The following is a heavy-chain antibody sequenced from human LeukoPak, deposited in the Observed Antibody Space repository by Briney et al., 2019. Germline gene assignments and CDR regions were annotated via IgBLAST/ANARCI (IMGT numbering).Heavy chain of an antibody. Sequence: GGSLRLSCTASGFTFGDYAMSWVRHAPGKGLEWAGFIRSKAYGGTTEYAASVKGRFTISRDDSKSIAYLQMNSLKTEDTAVYYCTRGYYYGSGSYMYGFDYWGQGTLVTVSS. D-gene: IGHD3-10*01. CDR3: TRGYYYGSGSYMYGFDY. CDR2: IRSKAYGGTT. V-gene: IGHV3-49*04. CDR1: GFTFGDYA. J-gene: IGHJ4*02.